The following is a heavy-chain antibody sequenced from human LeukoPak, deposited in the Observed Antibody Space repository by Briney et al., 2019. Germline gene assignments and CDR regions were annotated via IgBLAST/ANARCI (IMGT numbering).Heavy chain of an antibody. D-gene: IGHD2-2*01. CDR1: GYSISSGYY. Sequence: SETLSLTCAVSGYSISSGYYWGWIRQPPGKGLEWIGSIYHSGSTYYNPSLKSRVTISVYTSKNQFSLKLSSVTAADTAVYYCASIVVPAAIPWFDPWGQGTLVTVSS. CDR3: ASIVVPAAIPWFDP. V-gene: IGHV4-38-2*01. J-gene: IGHJ5*02. CDR2: IYHSGST.